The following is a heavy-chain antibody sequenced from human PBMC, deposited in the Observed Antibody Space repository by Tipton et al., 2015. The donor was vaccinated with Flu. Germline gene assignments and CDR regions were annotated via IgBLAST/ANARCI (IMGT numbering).Heavy chain of an antibody. J-gene: IGHJ6*02. Sequence: TLSLTCTVSGGSISSYYWSWIRQPPGKGLEWIGYIYYSGSTNYNPSLKSRVTISVDTSKNQFSLKLSSVTAADTAMYYCARELNYGMDVWGQGTTVTVSS. CDR2: IYYSGST. CDR1: GGSISSYY. CDR3: ARELNYGMDV. V-gene: IGHV4-59*01.